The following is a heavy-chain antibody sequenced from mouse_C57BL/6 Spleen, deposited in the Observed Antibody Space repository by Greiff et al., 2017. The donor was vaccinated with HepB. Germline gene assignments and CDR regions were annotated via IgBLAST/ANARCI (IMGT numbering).Heavy chain of an antibody. J-gene: IGHJ4*01. CDR3: ARATVDYAMDY. Sequence: QVQLQQPGAELVKPGASVKLSCKASGYTFTSYWMHWVKQRPGQGLEWIGMIHPNSGSTNYNEKFKSKATLTVDKSSSTAYMQLSSLTSEDSAVYYCARATVDYAMDYWGQGTSVTVSS. V-gene: IGHV1-64*01. D-gene: IGHD1-1*01. CDR2: IHPNSGST. CDR1: GYTFTSYW.